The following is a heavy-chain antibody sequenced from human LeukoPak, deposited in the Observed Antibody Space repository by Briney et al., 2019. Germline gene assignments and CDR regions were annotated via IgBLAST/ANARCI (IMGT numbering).Heavy chain of an antibody. CDR3: AKHVGSGSYFYYFDY. Sequence: RGSLRLPCAASGFTFSSYAMSWVRQAPGKGLEWVSSISVSGSTYYADSVKGRFTISRDNSKNTLYLQMNSLRAEDTAVYYCAKHVGSGSYFYYFDYWGQGALVTVSS. J-gene: IGHJ4*02. V-gene: IGHV3-23*01. D-gene: IGHD1-26*01. CDR2: ISVSGST. CDR1: GFTFSSYA.